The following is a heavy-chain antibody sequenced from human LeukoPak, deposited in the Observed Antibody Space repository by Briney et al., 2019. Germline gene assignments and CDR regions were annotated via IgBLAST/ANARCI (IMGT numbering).Heavy chain of an antibody. J-gene: IGHJ6*02. D-gene: IGHD6-13*01. Sequence: GGSLRLSCAASGFTFSPYSMNWVRQAPGKGLEWVSYISGSSSTIYYADSVKGRFTISRDNAKNSLYLQMNSLRAEDTAVYYCARVEGGYSSSWYDYYYYGMDVWGQGTTVTVSS. CDR1: GFTFSPYS. CDR2: ISGSSSTI. CDR3: ARVEGGYSSSWYDYYYYGMDV. V-gene: IGHV3-48*04.